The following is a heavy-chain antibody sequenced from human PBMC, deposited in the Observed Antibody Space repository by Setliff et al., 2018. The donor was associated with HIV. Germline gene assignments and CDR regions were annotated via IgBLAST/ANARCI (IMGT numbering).Heavy chain of an antibody. J-gene: IGHJ4*02. CDR2: ITSDSSVK. Sequence: PGGSLRLSCTASGFSFSTHDMNWVRQAPGKGLEWISYITSDSSVKYYADSVKGRFTISRDNAGRSLYLQMNSLRAEDTAVYYCARGNQQLVFDYWGQGTPVTVSS. D-gene: IGHD6-13*01. CDR1: GFSFSTHD. V-gene: IGHV3-48*04. CDR3: ARGNQQLVFDY.